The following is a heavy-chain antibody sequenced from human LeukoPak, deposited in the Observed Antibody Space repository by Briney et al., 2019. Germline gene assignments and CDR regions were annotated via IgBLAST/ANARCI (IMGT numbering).Heavy chain of an antibody. CDR2: IYYGGST. CDR3: ARGTYSYGIDY. CDR1: GGSISSYY. Sequence: SETLSLTCTVSGGSISSYYWSWIRQPPGKGLEWIGYIYYGGSTNYNPSLKSRVTISVDTSKDQFSLKLSSVTAADTAVYYCARGTYSYGIDYWGQGTLVTVSS. J-gene: IGHJ4*02. D-gene: IGHD5-18*01. V-gene: IGHV4-59*01.